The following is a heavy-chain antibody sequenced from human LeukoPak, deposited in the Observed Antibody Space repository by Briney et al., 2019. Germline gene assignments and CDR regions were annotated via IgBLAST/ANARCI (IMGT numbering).Heavy chain of an antibody. V-gene: IGHV3-48*04. CDR3: AKDEVRGLLDY. J-gene: IGHJ4*02. CDR1: GFTFSSYS. D-gene: IGHD3-10*01. Sequence: PGGSLRLSCAASGFTFSSYSMNWVRQAPGKGLEWVSYISSSSTIYYADSVKGRFTSSRDNAKNSLYLQMNSLRAEDTAVYYCAKDEVRGLLDYWGQGTLVTVSS. CDR2: ISSSSTI.